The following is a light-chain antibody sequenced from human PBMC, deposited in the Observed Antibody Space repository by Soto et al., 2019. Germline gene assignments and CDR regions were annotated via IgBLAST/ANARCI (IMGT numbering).Light chain of an antibody. J-gene: IGLJ2*01. CDR1: SSDVGGYNY. CDR2: EVG. CDR3: SSYTSSSTLGV. V-gene: IGLV2-14*01. Sequence: QAVLTQPASVSGSPGQSITISCTGTSSDVGGYNYVSWYQQHPGKAPKLMIYEVGNRPSGVSNRFSGSKSGNTASLTISGLQAEDEADYYCSSYTSSSTLGVFGGGTKLTVL.